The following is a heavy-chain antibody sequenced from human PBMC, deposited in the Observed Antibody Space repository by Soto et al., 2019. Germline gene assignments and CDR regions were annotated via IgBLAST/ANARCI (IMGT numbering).Heavy chain of an antibody. CDR1: GYTFTSYA. J-gene: IGHJ4*02. CDR3: ARDIITFYYGSGSTDY. D-gene: IGHD3-10*01. V-gene: IGHV1-3*01. CDR2: INAGNGNT. Sequence: ASVKVSCKTSGYTFTSYAMHWVRQAPGQRLEWMGWINAGNGNTKYSQKFQGRVTITRGTSASTAYMELSSLRSEDTAVYYCARDIITFYYGSGSTDYWGQGILVTVSS.